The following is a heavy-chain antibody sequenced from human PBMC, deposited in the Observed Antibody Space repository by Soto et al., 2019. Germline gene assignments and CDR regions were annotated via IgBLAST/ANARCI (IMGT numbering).Heavy chain of an antibody. CDR2: SSVNGEKT. V-gene: IGHV3-64D*06. CDR1: GFTFTKSA. Sequence: VGSLRLSCSTSGFTFTKSAIHWVRQAPGKGLQYVSGSSVNGEKTYYADSVKGRFIISRDISKNTVYLQMSSLRVDDTAVYYCVKDRGVSWGFYGMDVWGRGTTVTVSS. J-gene: IGHJ6*02. CDR3: VKDRGVSWGFYGMDV. D-gene: IGHD2-8*01.